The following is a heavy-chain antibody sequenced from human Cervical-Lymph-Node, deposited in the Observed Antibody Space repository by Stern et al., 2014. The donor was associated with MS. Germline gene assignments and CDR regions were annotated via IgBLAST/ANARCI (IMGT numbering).Heavy chain of an antibody. J-gene: IGHJ6*02. CDR3: ASGSPSVFGVRYYAMDV. D-gene: IGHD3-3*01. Sequence: MQLVQSGAEVKKPGESLKISCKGSGYSFNNYWIGWVRQMPGKGLEWMGIIYPHDSDTRYSPSFEGQVTISADKFISTAYLQWSSLKASDTAMYYCASGSPSVFGVRYYAMDVWGQGTTVIVSS. CDR2: IYPHDSDT. CDR1: GYSFNNYW. V-gene: IGHV5-51*03.